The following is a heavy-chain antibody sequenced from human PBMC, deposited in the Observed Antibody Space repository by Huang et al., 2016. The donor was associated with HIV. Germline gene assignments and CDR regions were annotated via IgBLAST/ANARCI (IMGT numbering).Heavy chain of an antibody. CDR2: ISSRTSYI. CDR1: GFTLSTYR. D-gene: IGHD1-26*01. J-gene: IGHJ4*02. Sequence: VQLVEFGGGLVKPGGSLRLSCAASGFTLSTYRINWVRQAPGKGLEWVPYISSRTSYIYYADPYEGRFTIARDNAKNSCYRQMNSLTAEDTAVYYCARLSEGSGSYFDCWGQGTLVTVSS. V-gene: IGHV3-21*01. CDR3: ARLSEGSGSYFDC.